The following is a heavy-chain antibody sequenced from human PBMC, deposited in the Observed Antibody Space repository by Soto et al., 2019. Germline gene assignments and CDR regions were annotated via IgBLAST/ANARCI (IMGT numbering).Heavy chain of an antibody. CDR3: GRPKPWSELGYYQYVTHV. CDR2: ISAYDGNT. CDR1: GYIFTSFG. Sequence: SVKVSCKASGYIFTSFGISLVRQAPGQGLEWMGWISAYDGNTKYAKNFQDRVTMTTDTSTSAAYMELRSLRSDDTAVYYCGRPKPWSELGYYQYVTHVCGQGPTVTVSS. J-gene: IGHJ6*02. V-gene: IGHV1-18*01. D-gene: IGHD1-26*01.